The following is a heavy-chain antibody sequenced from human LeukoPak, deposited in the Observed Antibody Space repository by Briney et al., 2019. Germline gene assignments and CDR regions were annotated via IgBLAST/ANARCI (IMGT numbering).Heavy chain of an antibody. CDR3: ARDHTAMVWGIFDY. J-gene: IGHJ4*02. CDR2: ISSSSSYI. Sequence: GGSLRLSCAASGFTFSNAWMSWVRQAPGKGLEWVSSISSSSSYIYYADSVKGRFTISRDNAKNSLYLQMNSLRAEDTAVYYCARDHTAMVWGIFDYWGQGTLVTVSS. V-gene: IGHV3-21*01. D-gene: IGHD5-18*01. CDR1: GFTFSNAW.